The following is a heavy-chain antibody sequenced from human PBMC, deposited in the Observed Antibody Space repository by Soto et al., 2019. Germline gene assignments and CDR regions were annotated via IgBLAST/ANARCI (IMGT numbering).Heavy chain of an antibody. V-gene: IGHV3-21*06. Sequence: GGSLRFSCAASGFIFSSYSMNWVRQAPGKGLEWVSSITGSSTYIHYADSVKGRFTISRDNGKNTLYMQMNSLGAEDTAVYYCARDPAGMFDYWGQGTVVTVSS. J-gene: IGHJ4*02. D-gene: IGHD1-26*01. CDR3: ARDPAGMFDY. CDR2: ITGSSTYI. CDR1: GFIFSSYS.